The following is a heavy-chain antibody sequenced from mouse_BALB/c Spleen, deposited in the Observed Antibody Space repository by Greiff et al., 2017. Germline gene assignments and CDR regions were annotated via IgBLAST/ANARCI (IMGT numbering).Heavy chain of an antibody. CDR2: INPYYGST. CDR1: GYSFTDYI. V-gene: IGHV1-39*01. J-gene: IGHJ4*01. Sequence: VQLQQTGPELVKPGASVKISCKASGYSFTDYIMLWVKQSHGKSLEWIGNINPYYGSTSYNLKFKGKATLTVDKSSSTAYMQLNSLTSEDSAVYYCARSPYDYYAMDYWGQGTSVTVSS. CDR3: ARSPYDYYAMDY.